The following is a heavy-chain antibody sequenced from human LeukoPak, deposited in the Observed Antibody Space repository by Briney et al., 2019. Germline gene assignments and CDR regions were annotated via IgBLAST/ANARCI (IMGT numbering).Heavy chain of an antibody. CDR2: IIPILGIA. V-gene: IGHV1-69*04. D-gene: IGHD1-20*01. CDR3: AICITGTPYGFDY. J-gene: IGHJ4*02. Sequence: EASVKVSCKASGGTFSSYAISWMRQAPGQGLEWMGRIIPILGIANYAQKFQGRVTITADKSTSTAYMELSSLRSEDTAVYYCAICITGTPYGFDYWGQGTLVTVSS. CDR1: GGTFSSYA.